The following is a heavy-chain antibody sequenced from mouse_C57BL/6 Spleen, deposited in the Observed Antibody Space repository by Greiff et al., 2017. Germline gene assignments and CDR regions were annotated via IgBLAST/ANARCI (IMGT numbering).Heavy chain of an antibody. Sequence: EVQLVESGGGLVKPGGSLKLSCAASGFTFSDYGMHWVRQAPEKGLEWVAYISSGSSTNYYADTVKGRFTISRDKAKNTLFLQMNSLRSEDTAMYYWARKGAHGGYAMDYWGQGTSGTVSS. CDR1: GFTFSDYG. D-gene: IGHD1-3*01. J-gene: IGHJ4*01. CDR3: ARKGAHGGYAMDY. CDR2: ISSGSSTN. V-gene: IGHV5-17*01.